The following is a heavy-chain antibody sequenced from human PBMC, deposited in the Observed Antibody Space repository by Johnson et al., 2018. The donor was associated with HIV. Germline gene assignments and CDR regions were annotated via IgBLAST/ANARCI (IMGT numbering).Heavy chain of an antibody. D-gene: IGHD3-22*01. J-gene: IGHJ3*02. CDR1: GFTFSSYA. V-gene: IGHV3-15*05. CDR3: STAIYSYDTRDTRAFDI. Sequence: VQLVESGGGLVQPGGSLRLSCAASGFTFSSYAMSWVRQAPGKGLEWVGRIKSKTDGGTTDYAAPVKGKFSISRDDSKNTLYLQMNSLKTEDTAVYYCSTAIYSYDTRDTRAFDIWGQGTMVTVSS. CDR2: IKSKTDGGTT.